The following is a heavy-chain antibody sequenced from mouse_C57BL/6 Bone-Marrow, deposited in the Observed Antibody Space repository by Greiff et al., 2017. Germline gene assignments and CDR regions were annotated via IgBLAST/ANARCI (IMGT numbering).Heavy chain of an antibody. CDR1: GFTFSSYA. CDR3: AGNGYYHLFDY. J-gene: IGHJ2*01. CDR2: ISDGGSYT. V-gene: IGHV5-4*03. D-gene: IGHD2-3*01. Sequence: EVMLVESGGGLVKPGGSLKLSCAASGFTFSSYAMSWVRQTPEKRLEWVATISDGGSYTYYPDNVKGRFTISRDNAKNNLYLQMSHLKSEDTAMDYYAGNGYYHLFDYWGQGTTLTVSS.